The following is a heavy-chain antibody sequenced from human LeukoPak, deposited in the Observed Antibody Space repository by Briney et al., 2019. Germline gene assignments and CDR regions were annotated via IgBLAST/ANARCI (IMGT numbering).Heavy chain of an antibody. V-gene: IGHV3-73*01. CDR1: GFTFSGSA. J-gene: IGHJ4*02. D-gene: IGHD3-9*01. CDR3: ARHDDTIDY. Sequence: GGPLRLSCAASGFTFSGSAMHWVRQASGKGLEWVGRIGSKAKSYATAYAASVKGRFTISRDDSKNTAYLQMNSLKTEDTAVYYCARHDDTIDYWGQGTLVTVSS. CDR2: IGSKAKSYAT.